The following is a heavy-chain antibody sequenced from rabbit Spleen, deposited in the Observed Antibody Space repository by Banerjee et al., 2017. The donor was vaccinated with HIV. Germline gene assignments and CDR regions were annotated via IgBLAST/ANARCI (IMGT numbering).Heavy chain of an antibody. J-gene: IGHJ4*01. D-gene: IGHD4-1*01. Sequence: QEQLVESGGGLVQPGGSLTLSCKASGFDFSNYGVSWVRQAPGKGLEWIGYIYSTIDYTYYATWAKGRFTISKTSSTTVTLEMTSLTVADTATYFCARVSESSGWGEDLWGPGTLVT. CDR3: ARVSESSGWGEDL. CDR2: IYSTIDYT. CDR1: GFDFSNYG. V-gene: IGHV1S45*01.